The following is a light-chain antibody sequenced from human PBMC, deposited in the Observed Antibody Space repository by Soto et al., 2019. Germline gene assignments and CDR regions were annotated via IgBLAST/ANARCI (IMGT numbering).Light chain of an antibody. Sequence: QSALTQQPSVSGAPGQRVTISCTGSSSNIGAGRDVHWYQQLPGKAPKLLIYGDSNRPSEVPDRFSGSRAGASASLAITGHQSEDEAEYHCLSYGSVMSGPGYVFGTGTKLTVL. CDR1: SSNIGAGRD. CDR3: LSYGSVMSGPGYV. V-gene: IGLV1-40*01. CDR2: GDS. J-gene: IGLJ1*01.